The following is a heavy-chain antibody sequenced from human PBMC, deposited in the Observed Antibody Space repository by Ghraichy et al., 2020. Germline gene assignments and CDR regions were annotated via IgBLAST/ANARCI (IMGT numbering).Heavy chain of an antibody. CDR1: GGSFSGYY. V-gene: IGHV4-34*01. Sequence: SETLSLTCAVYGGSFSGYYWSWIRQPPGKGLEWIGEINHSGSTNYNPSLKSRVTISVDTSKNQFSLKLSSVTAADTAVYYCARGRGDFPFDYWGQGTLVTVSS. CDR3: ARGRGDFPFDY. CDR2: INHSGST. D-gene: IGHD3-16*01. J-gene: IGHJ4*02.